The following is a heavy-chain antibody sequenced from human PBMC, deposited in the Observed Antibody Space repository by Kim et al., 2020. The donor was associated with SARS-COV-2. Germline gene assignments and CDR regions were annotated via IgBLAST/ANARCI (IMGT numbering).Heavy chain of an antibody. J-gene: IGHJ5*02. CDR3: AKDGALRYFDWLLVT. D-gene: IGHD3-9*01. Sequence: DSVKGRFTISRDNSKNTLYLQMNSLRAEDTAVYYCAKDGALRYFDWLLVTWGQGTLVTVSS. V-gene: IGHV3-30*02.